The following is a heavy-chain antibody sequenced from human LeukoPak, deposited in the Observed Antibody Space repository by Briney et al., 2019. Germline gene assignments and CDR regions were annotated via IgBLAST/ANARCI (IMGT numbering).Heavy chain of an antibody. CDR1: GFTFSNYG. J-gene: IGHJ3*02. Sequence: PGRSLSLSCAASGFTFSNYGMHWVRQAPGKGLEWVAVIWYDGSKKYYPDSVKGRFTISRDSSKNTLYLQMNSLRAEDTAVYYCAKGAHIYGDYGAFDIWGQGTMVTVSS. V-gene: IGHV3-33*06. CDR3: AKGAHIYGDYGAFDI. D-gene: IGHD4-17*01. CDR2: IWYDGSKK.